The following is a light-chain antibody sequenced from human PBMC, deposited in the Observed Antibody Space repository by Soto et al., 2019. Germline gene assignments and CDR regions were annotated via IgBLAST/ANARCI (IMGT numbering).Light chain of an antibody. Sequence: DIVMTQSPDSLAVSLGERATINCKSSQSVLYSSNNKNYLAWYQQKPGQPPKLLIYWASTRESGVPDRFSGSGSGTDFTLTISRLQAEDVAVYSCQQYYSAHGTFGQGTKLEIK. CDR1: QSVLYSSNNKNY. CDR2: WAS. V-gene: IGKV4-1*01. CDR3: QQYYSAHGT. J-gene: IGKJ2*01.